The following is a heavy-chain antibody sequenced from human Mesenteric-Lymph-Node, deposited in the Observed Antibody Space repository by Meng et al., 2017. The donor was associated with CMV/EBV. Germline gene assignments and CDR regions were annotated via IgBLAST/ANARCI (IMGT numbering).Heavy chain of an antibody. D-gene: IGHD3-9*01. CDR3: ARGPMLTGYYADV. V-gene: IGHV3-30-3*01. CDR2: ISYDGSNK. Sequence: GESLKISCVASGFTFSSYAMHWVRQASGKGLEWVAVISYDGSNKYYTDSVKGRFTISRDNSKKTLFLQMNSLRGEDTAVYYCARGPMLTGYYADVWGQGTTVTVSS. CDR1: GFTFSSYA. J-gene: IGHJ6*02.